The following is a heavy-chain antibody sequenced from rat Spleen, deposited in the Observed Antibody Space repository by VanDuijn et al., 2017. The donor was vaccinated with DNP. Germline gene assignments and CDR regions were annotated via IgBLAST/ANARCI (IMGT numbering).Heavy chain of an antibody. D-gene: IGHD3-2*01. V-gene: IGHV5-46*01. CDR2: MSPTTRSS. Sequence: EVQLVDSGGGLVQPGGSMRLSCAASGFTFSSFPMAWVRQAPTKGLEWVACMSPTTRSSYYRDSVRGRFTVSRDDATSTLYLQMDSLRSEDTATYFCTRGGAYYFDYWGQGVMVTVSS. J-gene: IGHJ2*01. CDR1: GFTFSSFP. CDR3: TRGGAYYFDY.